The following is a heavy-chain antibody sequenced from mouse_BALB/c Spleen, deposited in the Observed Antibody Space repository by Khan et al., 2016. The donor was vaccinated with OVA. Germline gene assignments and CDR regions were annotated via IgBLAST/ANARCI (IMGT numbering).Heavy chain of an antibody. V-gene: IGHV1S135*01. CDR2: IDPYSGGA. J-gene: IGHJ4*01. CDR1: GYSFTDYN. Sequence: VQLQQPGPVLVKPGASVKVSCKASGYSFTDYNMDWVKQSHGESLEWIGYIDPYSGGANYNQKFKGKATLTVDKSSSPAFMHLNNLTSGDSAGFYCARSFMVYWGQGTLVTVSS. CDR3: ARSFMVY.